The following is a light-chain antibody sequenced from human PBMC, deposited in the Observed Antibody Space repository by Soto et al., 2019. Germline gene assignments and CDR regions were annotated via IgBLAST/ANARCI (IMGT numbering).Light chain of an antibody. CDR1: QGIRNY. Sequence: AIRMTQSPSSFSASTGDRVTITCRASQGIRNYLAWYQQKPGKASKLLIYAASTLQSGVPSRFSGSGSGTDFTLTISCLQSEDFATYFCQHYYDYPHTFGQGTKLEIK. CDR2: AAS. V-gene: IGKV1-8*01. CDR3: QHYYDYPHT. J-gene: IGKJ2*01.